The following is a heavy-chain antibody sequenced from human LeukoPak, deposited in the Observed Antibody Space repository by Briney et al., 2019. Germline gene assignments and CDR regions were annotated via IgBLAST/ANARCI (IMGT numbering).Heavy chain of an antibody. D-gene: IGHD2-15*01. V-gene: IGHV4-4*07. Sequence: SETLSLTWTVAGGSISSYYWSWIRQPAGKGLEWIGRIYTSGSTNYNPSLKSRVTISVDTSKNQFSLKLSSVTAADTAVYYCARGRGVVVVAATPTHYYYYMDVWGKGTTVTVSS. CDR2: IYTSGST. CDR3: ARGRGVVVVAATPTHYYYYMDV. J-gene: IGHJ6*03. CDR1: GGSISSYY.